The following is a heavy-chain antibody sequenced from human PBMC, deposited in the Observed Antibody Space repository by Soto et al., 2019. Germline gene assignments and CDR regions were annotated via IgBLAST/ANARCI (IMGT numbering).Heavy chain of an antibody. V-gene: IGHV4-31*03. CDR2: IYYSGST. J-gene: IGHJ6*03. CDR3: ARDKPPLMYV. Sequence: SETLSLTCTVSCGSISSGGYYWSWIRQHPGKGLEWIGYIYYSGSTYYNPSLKSRVTISVDTSKNQFSLKLSSVTAADTAVYYCARDKPPLMYVWGKGTTVTVSS. CDR1: CGSISSGGYY.